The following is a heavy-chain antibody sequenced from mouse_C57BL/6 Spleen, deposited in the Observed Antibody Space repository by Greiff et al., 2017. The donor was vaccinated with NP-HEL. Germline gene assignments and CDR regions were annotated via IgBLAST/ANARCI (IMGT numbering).Heavy chain of an antibody. J-gene: IGHJ4*01. D-gene: IGHD1-1*01. Sequence: EVQLVESGGGLVKPGGSLKLSCAASGFTFSDYGMHWVRQAPEKGLEWVAYISSGSSTIYYADTVKGRFTISRDNAKNTLFLQMTSLRSEDTAMYYCRGYLYGYAMDYWGQGTSVTVSS. CDR1: GFTFSDYG. CDR3: RGYLYGYAMDY. CDR2: ISSGSSTI. V-gene: IGHV5-17*01.